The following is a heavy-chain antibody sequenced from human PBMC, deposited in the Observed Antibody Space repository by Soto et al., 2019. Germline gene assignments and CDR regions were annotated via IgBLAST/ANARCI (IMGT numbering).Heavy chain of an antibody. D-gene: IGHD3-10*01. CDR2: ISAYNGNT. J-gene: IGHJ5*02. Sequence: QVQLVQSGAEVKKPGASVKVSCKASGYTFTSYGISWVRQAPGQGLEWMGWISAYNGNTNYAQKLQGRVTMTTDTSTSTAYMELGSLRSDDTAVYYWASVLLWFGELLTGFDPWGQGTLVTVSS. CDR3: ASVLLWFGELLTGFDP. V-gene: IGHV1-18*01. CDR1: GYTFTSYG.